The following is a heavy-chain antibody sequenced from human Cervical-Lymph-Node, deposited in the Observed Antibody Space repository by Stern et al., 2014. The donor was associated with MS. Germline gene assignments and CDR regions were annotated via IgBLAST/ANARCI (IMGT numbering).Heavy chain of an antibody. CDR1: GLTFSRSA. Sequence: EVQLVESGGGLVQPGGSLRLSCAASGLASGLTFSRSALTWVRQAPGEGLEWVSYITSSSGTIYYADSVKGRFTISRDNPRNSLYLQMGSLRVEDTAVYYCARVRSGRYFDLWGHGTLVTVSS. CDR3: ARVRSGRYFDL. CDR2: ITSSSGTI. J-gene: IGHJ2*01. V-gene: IGHV3-48*01. D-gene: IGHD7-27*01.